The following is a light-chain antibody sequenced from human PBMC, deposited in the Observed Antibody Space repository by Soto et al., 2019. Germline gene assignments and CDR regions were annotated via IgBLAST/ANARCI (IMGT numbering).Light chain of an antibody. J-gene: IGLJ3*02. CDR1: SGHSSYT. CDR3: QTWGTGIEV. V-gene: IGLV4-69*01. CDR2: LNSDGSH. Sequence: QLVLTQSPSASASLGASVKLTCTLSSGHSSYTIAWHQQQPEKGPRYLMTLNSDGSHSKRDGIPDRFSGSSSGAERYLSISSLQSEDEADYYCQTWGTGIEVFGGGTKVTVL.